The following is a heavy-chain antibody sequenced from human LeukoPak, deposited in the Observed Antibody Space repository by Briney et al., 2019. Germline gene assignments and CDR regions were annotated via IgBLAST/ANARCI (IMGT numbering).Heavy chain of an antibody. V-gene: IGHV4-4*07. CDR1: GGSISSYY. J-gene: IGHJ4*02. Sequence: SETLSLTCTVSGGSISSYYWSWIRQPAGKGLEWIGRIYTSGSTNYNPSLKSRVTMSVDTSKNQSSLKLSSVTAADTAVYYCARESYYGSGSYSDYWGQGTLVTVSS. CDR2: IYTSGST. D-gene: IGHD3-10*01. CDR3: ARESYYGSGSYSDY.